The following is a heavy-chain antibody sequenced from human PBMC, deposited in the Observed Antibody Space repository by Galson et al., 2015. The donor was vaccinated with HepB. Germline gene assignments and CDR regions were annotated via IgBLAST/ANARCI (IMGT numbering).Heavy chain of an antibody. J-gene: IGHJ4*02. Sequence: SLRLSCAASGFTFGSYAMRWVRQAPGKGLEWVSHLSGSGGSTYYADSVKGRFTISRDNSKNTLYLQMNSLRAEDTAVYYCAKGRDFDFWTGYYFDYWGQGTLVTVSS. V-gene: IGHV3-23*01. CDR2: LSGSGGST. CDR1: GFTFGSYA. D-gene: IGHD3-3*01. CDR3: AKGRDFDFWTGYYFDY.